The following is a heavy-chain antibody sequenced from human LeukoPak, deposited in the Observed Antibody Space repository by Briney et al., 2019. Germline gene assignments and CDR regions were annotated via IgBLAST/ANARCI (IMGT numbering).Heavy chain of an antibody. CDR3: ARVQLGGSWFFDL. V-gene: IGHV3-7*03. J-gene: IGHJ2*01. CDR2: IKLDGSEK. Sequence: GGSLRLSCVASGFTFGKYWMSWVRQAPGKGLEWVANIKLDGSEKNYVDSVKGRFTISRDNAKNSLYLQMNSLRAEDTAVYYCARVQLGGSWFFDLWGRGTLVTVSS. D-gene: IGHD5-12*01. CDR1: GFTFGKYW.